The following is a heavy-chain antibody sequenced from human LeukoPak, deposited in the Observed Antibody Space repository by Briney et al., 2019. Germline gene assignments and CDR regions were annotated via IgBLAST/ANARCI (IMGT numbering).Heavy chain of an antibody. CDR2: IKSKTDGGTT. Sequence: PGGSLRLSCAASGFTFSTYGMSWVRQAPGKGLEWLGRIKSKTDGGTTEYAAPVKGRFTFSRDDSKNTLYLQMNSLKSEDTAVYYCTTGPNYYDGSVYVSYFDYWGQGTLVTVSS. D-gene: IGHD3-22*01. V-gene: IGHV3-15*01. CDR3: TTGPNYYDGSVYVSYFDY. J-gene: IGHJ4*02. CDR1: GFTFSTYG.